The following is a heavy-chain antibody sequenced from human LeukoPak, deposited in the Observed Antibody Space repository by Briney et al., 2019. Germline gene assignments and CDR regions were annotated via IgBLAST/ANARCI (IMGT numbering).Heavy chain of an antibody. J-gene: IGHJ3*02. CDR3: ARAQGYSYGSNPNDAFDI. CDR2: INPSGGST. CDR1: GYTFTSYY. V-gene: IGHV1-46*01. Sequence: ASVKVCCKASGYTFTSYYMHWERQAPGQGLEWMGIINPSGGSTSYAQKFQGRVTMTRDTSTSTVYMELSSLRSEDTAVYYCARAQGYSYGSNPNDAFDIWGQGTMVTVSS. D-gene: IGHD5-18*01.